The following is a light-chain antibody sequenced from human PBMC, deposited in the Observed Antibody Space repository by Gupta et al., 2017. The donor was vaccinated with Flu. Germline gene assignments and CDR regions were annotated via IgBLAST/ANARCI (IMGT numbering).Light chain of an antibody. V-gene: IGLV2-8*01. J-gene: IGLJ1*01. CDR3: CSYGVNDA. Sequence: QSAPTQPPSASGSPGQSVAISCTGTSSDIGGNNYVSWYQQHPGKAPKLVIYEVSKRPSGVPDRFSGSKSGNTASLTVSGLQAEDEADYYCCSYGVNDAFGTGTRVTVL. CDR2: EVS. CDR1: SSDIGGNNY.